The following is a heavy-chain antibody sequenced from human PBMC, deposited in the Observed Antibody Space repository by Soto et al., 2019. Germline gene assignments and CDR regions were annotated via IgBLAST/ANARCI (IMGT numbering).Heavy chain of an antibody. V-gene: IGHV4-59*11. J-gene: IGHJ6*02. CDR2: IYYTGST. Sequence: PSETLSLTCTVSDGSIISHFWNWIRQPPGKGLEWIGYIYYTGSTNYNPSLKSRVTISIDKSKNQFSLKLSSVTAADTAVYYCARDKDRLQFGANYYYDMDAWGQGTTVTVSS. CDR3: ARDKDRLQFGANYYYDMDA. CDR1: DGSIISHF. D-gene: IGHD5-12*01.